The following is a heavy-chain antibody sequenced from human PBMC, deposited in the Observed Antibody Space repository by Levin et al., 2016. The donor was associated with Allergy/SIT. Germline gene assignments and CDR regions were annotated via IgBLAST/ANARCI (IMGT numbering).Heavy chain of an antibody. D-gene: IGHD3-3*01. Sequence: GESLKISCAASGFTFNSYTMNWVRQAPGKGLEWVSSITSSSTYIYYTDSVKGRFTISRDNAKNSLYLQMNSLRAEDTAVYYCARDRPFTDDFWSDYSFDINGMDVWGQGTTVTVSS. J-gene: IGHJ6*02. CDR2: ITSSSTYI. CDR1: GFTFNSYT. V-gene: IGHV3-21*01. CDR3: ARDRPFTDDFWSDYSFDINGMDV.